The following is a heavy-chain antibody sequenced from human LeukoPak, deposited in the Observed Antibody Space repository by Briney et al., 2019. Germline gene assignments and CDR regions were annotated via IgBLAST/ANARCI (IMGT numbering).Heavy chain of an antibody. CDR3: AKHCEGGKYCY. CDR1: GDSISSTY. V-gene: IGHV4-59*08. J-gene: IGHJ4*02. CDR2: MYYSGTT. D-gene: IGHD1-26*01. Sequence: SETLSLTCTVSGDSISSTYWSWIRQPPGKGLEWIGYMYYSGTTSYNPSLKSRVTMSLDTSKNQFSLKPNSVTAADTAVYYCAKHCEGGKYCYWGQGTLVTVSS.